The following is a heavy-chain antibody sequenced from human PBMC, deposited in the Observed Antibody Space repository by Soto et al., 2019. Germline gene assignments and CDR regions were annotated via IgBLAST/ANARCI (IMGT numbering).Heavy chain of an antibody. V-gene: IGHV2-5*02. J-gene: IGHJ4*02. D-gene: IGHD3-3*01. CDR2: IYWDDDK. CDR3: AHTRAPRFFDS. CDR1: GFSLITSGVG. Sequence: QITLKEAGPTLVKPTQTLTLTCSFSGFSLITSGVGVGWIRQPPGKALEWLALIYWDDDKGYSTSLKSRLTTPKDTSKNQGVLKMTNMDPANTPTYYCAHTRAPRFFDSGGQGTRATASS.